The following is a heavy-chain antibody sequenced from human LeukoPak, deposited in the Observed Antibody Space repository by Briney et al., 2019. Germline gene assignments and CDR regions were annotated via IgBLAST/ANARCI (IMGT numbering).Heavy chain of an antibody. CDR3: TALDAFDI. CDR1: GFTFGDYA. Sequence: PGGSLRLSCTASGFTFGDYAITWFRQAPGKGLEWVGFIRSKAYGGTTGYAASVKVRFTISRDDSKSIAYLQMNSLKTEDTAVYYRTALDAFDIWGQGTMVTVSS. CDR2: IRSKAYGGTT. V-gene: IGHV3-49*03. J-gene: IGHJ3*02.